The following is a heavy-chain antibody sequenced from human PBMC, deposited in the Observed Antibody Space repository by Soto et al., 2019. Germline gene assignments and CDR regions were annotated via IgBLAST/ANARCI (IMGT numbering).Heavy chain of an antibody. J-gene: IGHJ4*02. D-gene: IGHD2-2*01. Sequence: SETLSLTCTVSGGSISSYYWSWIRQPPGKGLEWIGYIYYSGSTNYNPSLKSRVTISVDTSKNQFSLQLSSVIAADTAVYYCARSDCSSTSCHYYFDYWGQGTLVTVSS. CDR2: IYYSGST. V-gene: IGHV4-59*01. CDR3: ARSDCSSTSCHYYFDY. CDR1: GGSISSYY.